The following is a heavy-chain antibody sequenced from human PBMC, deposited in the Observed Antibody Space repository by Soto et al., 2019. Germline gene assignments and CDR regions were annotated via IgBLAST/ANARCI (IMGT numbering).Heavy chain of an antibody. CDR3: ARYEAVAGFYYFDY. V-gene: IGHV4-34*01. CDR1: GGSFSGYY. CDR2: INHSGST. D-gene: IGHD6-19*01. J-gene: IGHJ4*02. Sequence: SETLSLTCAVYGGSFSGYYWSWIRQPPGKGLEWIGEINHSGSTNYNPSLKSRVTISVDTSKNQFSLKLSSVTAADTAVYYCARYEAVAGFYYFDYWGQGTLVTVSS.